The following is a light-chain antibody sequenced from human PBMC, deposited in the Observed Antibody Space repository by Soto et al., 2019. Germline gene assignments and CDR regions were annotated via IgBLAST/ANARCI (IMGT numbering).Light chain of an antibody. CDR3: QQSYTTVYT. CDR2: DAT. J-gene: IGKJ2*01. CDR1: PTIGAN. Sequence: DLQMTQSPSSLSASVGDRVTITCRASPTIGANLNWYREKPGKAPTLLIYDATTMQSGVPARFSGLGSGTDFNLTITSLQTEDSATYVCQQSYTTVYTFGLGTKVDIK. V-gene: IGKV1-39*01.